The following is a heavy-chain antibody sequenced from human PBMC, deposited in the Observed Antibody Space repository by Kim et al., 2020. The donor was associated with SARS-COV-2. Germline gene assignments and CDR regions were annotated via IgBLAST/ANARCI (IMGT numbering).Heavy chain of an antibody. V-gene: IGHV4-4*02. D-gene: IGHD3-22*01. J-gene: IGHJ5*02. CDR1: GGSISSSNW. CDR3: ASFSLSTYYDSSGYYYGGTYNWFDP. CDR2: IYHSGST. Sequence: SETLSLTCAVSGGSISSSNWWSWVRQPPGKGLEWIGEIYHSGSTNYNPSLKSRVTISVDKSKNQFSLKLSSVTAADTAVYYCASFSLSTYYDSSGYYYGGTYNWFDPWGQGTLVTVSS.